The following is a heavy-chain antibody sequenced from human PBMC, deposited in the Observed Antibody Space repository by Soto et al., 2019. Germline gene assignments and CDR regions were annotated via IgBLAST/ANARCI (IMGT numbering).Heavy chain of an antibody. CDR2: IYYSGST. V-gene: IGHV4-61*08. D-gene: IGHD2-15*01. CDR1: GGSISSGDYY. J-gene: IGHJ5*02. Sequence: SETLSLTCTVFGGSISSGDYYWSWIRQPPGKGLEWIGYIYYSGSTNYNPSLKSRVTISVDTSKNQFSLKLSSVTAADTAVYYCARVRGRLLRFDPWGQGTLVTVSS. CDR3: ARVRGRLLRFDP.